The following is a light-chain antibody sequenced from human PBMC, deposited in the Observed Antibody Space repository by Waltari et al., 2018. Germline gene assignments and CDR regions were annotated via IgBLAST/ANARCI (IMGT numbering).Light chain of an antibody. CDR2: AAS. V-gene: IGKV1-12*01. CDR3: QQTNSFPRT. Sequence: DIQMTQSPSSVSASVGDRVTVTCRASQGIRNWLAWYQQKPGKAPKLLIYAASSLQSGVPARVSGSGSGTDFTLTISSLQPEDFATYYCQQTNSFPRTFGQGTKVEIK. CDR1: QGIRNW. J-gene: IGKJ1*01.